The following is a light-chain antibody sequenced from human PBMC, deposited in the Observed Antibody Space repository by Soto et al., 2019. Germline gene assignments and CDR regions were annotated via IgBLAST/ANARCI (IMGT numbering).Light chain of an antibody. CDR3: SSYTSSSTRV. J-gene: IGLJ2*01. Sequence: QSVLTQPASVSGSPGQSITISCTGTSSDVGGYNYVSWYQQHPGKAPKLMIYDVSNRPSGVSNPFSGSKSGNTASLTISGLQAEDEADYYCSSYTSSSTRVFGGGTKLTVL. CDR2: DVS. CDR1: SSDVGGYNY. V-gene: IGLV2-14*01.